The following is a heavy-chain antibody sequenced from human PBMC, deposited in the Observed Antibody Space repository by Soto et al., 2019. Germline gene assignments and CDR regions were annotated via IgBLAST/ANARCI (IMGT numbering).Heavy chain of an antibody. CDR3: VRVAAAGTSPLPYYGMDV. V-gene: IGHV3-64D*06. J-gene: IGHJ6*02. Sequence: PGGSLRLSCSASGFTFSSYAMHWVSQARGKGLEYVSAIRSNGGSTYYADSVKGRFTISRDNSKNTLYLQMSSLRAEDTAVYYSVRVAAAGTSPLPYYGMDVWGQGSTVTFSS. CDR2: IRSNGGST. D-gene: IGHD6-13*01. CDR1: GFTFSSYA.